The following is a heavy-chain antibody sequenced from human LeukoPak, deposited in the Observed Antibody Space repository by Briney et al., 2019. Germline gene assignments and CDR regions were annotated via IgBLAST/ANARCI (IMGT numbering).Heavy chain of an antibody. CDR2: IKKDGSDK. D-gene: IGHD5-18*01. J-gene: IGHJ4*02. Sequence: GGSLRLSCAASGFTFSSYWMSWVRQAPGKGLEWVANIKKDGSDKYYVDSVKGRFTISRDNAKTSLYLQMNSLRAEDTAVYYCARHLSGVTGYTYGRGIDYWGQGTLVTVSS. V-gene: IGHV3-7*01. CDR1: GFTFSSYW. CDR3: ARHLSGVTGYTYGRGIDY.